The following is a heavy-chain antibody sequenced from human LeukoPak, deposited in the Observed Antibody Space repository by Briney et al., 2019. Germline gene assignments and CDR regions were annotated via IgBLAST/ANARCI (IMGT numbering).Heavy chain of an antibody. CDR3: AKDRDPYDYGSGSYYNGVFDY. CDR1: GFTFSSYA. D-gene: IGHD3-10*01. Sequence: QSGGSLRLSCAASGFTFSSYAMSWVRQASGKGLEWVSGISASGNSTFYADSVKGRFTISRDNSKNTLYLQMNSLRAEDTAVYYCAKDRDPYDYGSGSYYNGVFDYWGQGTLVTVSS. J-gene: IGHJ4*02. CDR2: ISASGNST. V-gene: IGHV3-23*01.